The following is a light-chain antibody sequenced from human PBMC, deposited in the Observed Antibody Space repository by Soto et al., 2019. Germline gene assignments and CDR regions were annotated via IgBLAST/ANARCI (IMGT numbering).Light chain of an antibody. CDR3: QQSYRTPHT. Sequence: DIQMTPSPSSLSASVGDRVTITCRASQGVSAYLLWYQQRQGRAPRLLIYSASSLLSGVPSRFSGSGSGTNFTLTISRLQPEDFATYYCQQSYRTPHTVGQGTKLETK. CDR2: SAS. J-gene: IGKJ2*01. V-gene: IGKV1-39*01. CDR1: QGVSAY.